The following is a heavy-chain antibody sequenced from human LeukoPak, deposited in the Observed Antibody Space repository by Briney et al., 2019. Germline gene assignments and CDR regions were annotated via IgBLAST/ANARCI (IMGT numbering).Heavy chain of an antibody. CDR3: ARGGSSRPSPNFDS. Sequence: ASVKVSCKASGYSFTSYGLSWVRQAPGLGLEWMGWITPYSGNRNYVQKFQGRVTMTSDTSTNTAYMELRGLRSDDTAVYFCARGGSSRPSPNFDSWGQGALVIVTS. D-gene: IGHD6-6*01. J-gene: IGHJ4*02. V-gene: IGHV1-18*01. CDR1: GYSFTSYG. CDR2: ITPYSGNR.